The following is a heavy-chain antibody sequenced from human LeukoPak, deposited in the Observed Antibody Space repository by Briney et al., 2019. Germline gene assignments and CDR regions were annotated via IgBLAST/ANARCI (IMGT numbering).Heavy chain of an antibody. CDR1: GYSFADSW. D-gene: IGHD3-10*01. CDR2: IYPGDSDT. Sequence: GESLKISCKGSGYSFADSWSGWVRQMPGKGLEGMGLIYPGDSDTRYSPSFQGQVSISVDKSISTTFLQWSSLKASDTAMYYCARQYGRPYDYWGQGTLVSVSS. V-gene: IGHV5-51*01. J-gene: IGHJ4*02. CDR3: ARQYGRPYDY.